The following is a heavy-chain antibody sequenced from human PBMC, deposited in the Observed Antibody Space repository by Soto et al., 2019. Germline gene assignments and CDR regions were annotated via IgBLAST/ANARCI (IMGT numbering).Heavy chain of an antibody. D-gene: IGHD3-10*01. J-gene: IGHJ6*02. CDR1: GFSFSDYY. CDR2: IGASGSPI. CDR3: ARGTYGMDV. Sequence: QMQLVQSGGGLVKPGGSLRLSCAASGFSFSDYYMSWIRRAPGKGLEWVSYIGASGSPIYFGDSVKGRFSISRDNTNNSLYLQMNSLRPDDTAVYYCARGTYGMDVWGQGMTVIGSS. V-gene: IGHV3-11*01.